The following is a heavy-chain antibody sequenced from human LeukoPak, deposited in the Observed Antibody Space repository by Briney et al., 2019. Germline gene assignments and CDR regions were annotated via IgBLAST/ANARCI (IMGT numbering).Heavy chain of an antibody. D-gene: IGHD2-2*01. Sequence: GGSLRLSCAASGFTFSSYSMNWVRQAPGKGLEWVSSISSSSSYIYYADSVKGRFTISRDNAKNSLYLQMNSLRAEDTAVCYRARASTYCSSTSCYPFDYWGQGTLVTVSS. CDR2: ISSSSSYI. CDR3: ARASTYCSSTSCYPFDY. J-gene: IGHJ4*02. CDR1: GFTFSSYS. V-gene: IGHV3-21*01.